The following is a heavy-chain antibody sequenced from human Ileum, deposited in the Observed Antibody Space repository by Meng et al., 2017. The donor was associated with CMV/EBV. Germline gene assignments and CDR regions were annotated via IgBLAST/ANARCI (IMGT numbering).Heavy chain of an antibody. CDR3: AWGGFCSGISCYGLGKVDS. CDR2: ISSTSGYI. D-gene: IGHD2-2*01. V-gene: IGHV3-21*06. CDR1: FSSYG. J-gene: IGHJ4*02. Sequence: FSSYGMSWVRQAPGKGLEWVSSISSTSGYIYYTDSVKGRFTISRDNARNLLYLQMNSLTAEDTAVYYCAWGGFCSGISCYGLGKVDSWGQGTLVTVSS.